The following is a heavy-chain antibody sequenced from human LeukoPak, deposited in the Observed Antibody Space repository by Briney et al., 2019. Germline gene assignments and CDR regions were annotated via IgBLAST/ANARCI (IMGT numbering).Heavy chain of an antibody. Sequence: PSETLSLTCTVSGGSISSYYWSWIRQPPGKGLEWIGYIYTSGSTNYNPSFKSRVTISVDTSKNQFSLKLSSVTAADTAVYYCARRAVGYFDYWGQGTLVTVSS. CDR1: GGSISSYY. V-gene: IGHV4-4*09. CDR2: IYTSGST. J-gene: IGHJ4*02. D-gene: IGHD4-23*01. CDR3: ARRAVGYFDY.